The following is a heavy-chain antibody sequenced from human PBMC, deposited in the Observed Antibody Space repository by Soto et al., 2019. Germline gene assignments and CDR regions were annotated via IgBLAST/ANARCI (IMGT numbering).Heavy chain of an antibody. D-gene: IGHD3-22*01. V-gene: IGHV1-69*01. CDR2: IIPIFGTA. CDR1: GGTFSSYA. J-gene: IGHJ4*02. CDR3: ARGGFDYYDSSGYYSYFDY. Sequence: QVQLVQSGAEVKKPGSSVKVSCKASGGTFSSYAISWVRQAPGQGLEWMGGIIPIFGTANYAQKFQGRVTITADESTSTAYMELSSLRSEDTAVYYCARGGFDYYDSSGYYSYFDYWGQGTLVTVSS.